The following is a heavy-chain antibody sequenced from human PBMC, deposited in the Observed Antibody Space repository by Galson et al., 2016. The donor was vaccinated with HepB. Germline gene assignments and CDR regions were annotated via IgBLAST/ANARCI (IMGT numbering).Heavy chain of an antibody. CDR3: AAGKRGDYVWVNCRGCHNFYGMDV. CDR2: FDPENGQT. D-gene: IGHD3-16*02. CDR1: GHTLSELS. V-gene: IGHV1-24*01. J-gene: IGHJ6*02. Sequence: SVKVSCKVSGHTLSELSMHWVRQAPGKGLEWMGGFDPENGQTLYAQNFHGRFTMTEDTSTNTAYMQLNSLRSADAAVYYCAAGKRGDYVWVNCRGCHNFYGMDVWGQGTTVTVSS.